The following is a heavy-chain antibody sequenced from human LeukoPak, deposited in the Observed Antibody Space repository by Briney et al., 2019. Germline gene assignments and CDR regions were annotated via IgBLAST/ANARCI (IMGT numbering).Heavy chain of an antibody. Sequence: GGSLRLSCAASGFIFSNYDIYWVRQAPGKGLEWVAFIHYDAISKYYADAVKGRFTISRDNSKNTMYLQMNSLRAEDTAVYYCARHYYDSSGYHEAFDIWGQGTMVTVSS. CDR2: IHYDAISK. V-gene: IGHV3-30*02. CDR1: GFIFSNYD. D-gene: IGHD3-22*01. J-gene: IGHJ3*02. CDR3: ARHYYDSSGYHEAFDI.